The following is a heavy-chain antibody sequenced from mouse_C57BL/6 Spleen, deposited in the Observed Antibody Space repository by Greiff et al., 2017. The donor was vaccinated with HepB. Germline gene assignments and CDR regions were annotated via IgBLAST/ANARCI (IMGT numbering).Heavy chain of an antibody. CDR2: ILPGSGST. D-gene: IGHD2-4*01. V-gene: IGHV1-9*01. CDR3: ARVWCPMGLRRGFAY. CDR1: GYTFTGYW. Sequence: VQLQQSGAELMKPGASVKLSCKATGYTFTGYWIESVKQRPGHGLEWIGEILPGSGSTNYNEKFKGKATFTADTSSNTAYMQHSSLTTEDSALYYCARVWCPMGLRRGFAYWGQGTLVTVSA. J-gene: IGHJ3*01.